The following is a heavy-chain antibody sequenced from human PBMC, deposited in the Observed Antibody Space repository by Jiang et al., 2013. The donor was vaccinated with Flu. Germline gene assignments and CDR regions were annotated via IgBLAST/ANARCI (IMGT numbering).Heavy chain of an antibody. J-gene: IGHJ6*02. CDR1: SGSISSHY. D-gene: IGHD2-21*02. CDR2: IHNSGTT. V-gene: IGHV4-59*08. Sequence: GPGLVKPSETLSLTCTVSSGSISSHYWSWIRQPPGKGLEWIGYIHNSGTTNYNPSLKNRVTISIDTSTNQFSLKLISVTAPDTAVYYCARSYCGGDCYSMFGYSYYGMDVWGQGTTVTVSS. CDR3: ARSYCGGDCYSMFGYSYYGMDV.